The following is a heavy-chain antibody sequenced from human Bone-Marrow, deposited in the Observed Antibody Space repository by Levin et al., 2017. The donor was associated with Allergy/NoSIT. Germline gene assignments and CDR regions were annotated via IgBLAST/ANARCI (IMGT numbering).Heavy chain of an antibody. CDR2: IWYDGTNK. CDR1: GFKFSDRG. Sequence: GESLKISCAASGFKFSDRGMHWVRQAPGKGLEWVGIIWYDGTNKHYADSVRGRFTISSKNSLDLQMNSLRAEDTAIYYCARDKSSDGVTPDWYFDLWGRGTLVTVSS. V-gene: IGHV3-33*01. D-gene: IGHD2-21*02. J-gene: IGHJ2*01. CDR3: ARDKSSDGVTPDWYFDL.